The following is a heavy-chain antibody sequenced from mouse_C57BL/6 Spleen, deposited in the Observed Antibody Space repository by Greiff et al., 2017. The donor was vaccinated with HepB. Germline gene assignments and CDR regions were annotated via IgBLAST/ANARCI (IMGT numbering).Heavy chain of an antibody. V-gene: IGHV1-42*01. D-gene: IGHD1-1*01. J-gene: IGHJ4*01. Sequence: EVQLQQSGPELVKPGASVKISCKASGYSFTGYYMNWVKQSPEKSLEWIGEINPSTGGTTYNQKFKAKATLTVDKSSSTAYMQLKSLTSEDSAVYYCARDYGSSVYAMDYWGQGTSVTVSS. CDR3: ARDYGSSVYAMDY. CDR1: GYSFTGYY. CDR2: INPSTGGT.